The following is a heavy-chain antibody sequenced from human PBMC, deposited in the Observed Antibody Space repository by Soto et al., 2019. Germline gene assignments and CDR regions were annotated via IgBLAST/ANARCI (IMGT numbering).Heavy chain of an antibody. J-gene: IGHJ6*02. CDR1: GYTFTSYG. V-gene: IGHV1-18*01. CDR2: ISAYNGNT. CDR3: AVGIAAAGTPPRYYYYYGMDV. Sequence: GASVKVSCKASGYTFTSYGISWVRQAPGQGLEWMGWISAYNGNTNYAQKLQGRVTMTTDTSTSTAYMELRSLRSNDTAVYYCAVGIAAAGTPPRYYYYYGMDVWGQGTTVTVPS. D-gene: IGHD6-13*01.